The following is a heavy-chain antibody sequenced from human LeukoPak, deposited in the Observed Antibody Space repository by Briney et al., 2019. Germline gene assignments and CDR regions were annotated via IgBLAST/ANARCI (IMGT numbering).Heavy chain of an antibody. J-gene: IGHJ5*02. CDR2: IYSSGST. V-gene: IGHV4-4*07. CDR3: AIDPSSWFDP. CDR1: GDSLSSYY. Sequence: SETLSLTCTVSGDSLSSYYWSCIRQPAGKGLEWIGRIYSSGSTHYNPSLKSRVTMSVDTPKSQISLKLSSVTAADTAVYYCAIDPSSWFDPWGQGTLVTVSS.